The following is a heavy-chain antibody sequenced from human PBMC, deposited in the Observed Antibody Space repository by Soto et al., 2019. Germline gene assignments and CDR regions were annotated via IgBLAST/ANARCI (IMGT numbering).Heavy chain of an antibody. J-gene: IGHJ6*02. CDR1: GYTFTTYG. D-gene: IGHD3-16*01. Sequence: QVQLVQSGAEVRKPGASVKVSCKASGYTFTTYGISWVRQAPGQGLEWMGWISGYNGHTKYAQKFQGRVTMTTDTSTRSVYMDLRSRRSDDTAVYYCAREGGMPYYYYGLDVWGQGTTVTVSS. CDR2: ISGYNGHT. CDR3: AREGGMPYYYYGLDV. V-gene: IGHV1-18*01.